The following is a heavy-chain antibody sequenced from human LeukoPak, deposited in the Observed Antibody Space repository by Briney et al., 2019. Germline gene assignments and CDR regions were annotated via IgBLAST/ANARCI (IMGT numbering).Heavy chain of an antibody. CDR2: MNPNSGNT. CDR3: AREQYCSGGSCYWFDP. J-gene: IGHJ5*02. D-gene: IGHD2-15*01. Sequence: ASVKVSCKASGYTFTSYDINWVRQATGQGLEWMGWMNPNSGNTGYAQKFQGRVTMTRNTSISTAYMELSSLRSKDTDVYYCAREQYCSGGSCYWFDPWGQGTLVTVSS. V-gene: IGHV1-8*01. CDR1: GYTFTSYD.